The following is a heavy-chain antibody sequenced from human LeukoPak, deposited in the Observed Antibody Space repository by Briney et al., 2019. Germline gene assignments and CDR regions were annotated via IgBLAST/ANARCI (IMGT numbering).Heavy chain of an antibody. CDR1: GFTFSSYG. J-gene: IGHJ5*02. V-gene: IGHV3-30*02. CDR2: KRYDGSNK. CDR3: AKGFVYYGSGSPDNWFDP. Sequence: HPGGSLRLSCVASGFTFSSYGIHWVRQAPGKGLEWVAFKRYDGSNKYYADFVKGRFTISRDNSKNTLYLQMNSLRAEDTAVYYCAKGFVYYGSGSPDNWFDPWGQGTLVTVSS. D-gene: IGHD3-10*01.